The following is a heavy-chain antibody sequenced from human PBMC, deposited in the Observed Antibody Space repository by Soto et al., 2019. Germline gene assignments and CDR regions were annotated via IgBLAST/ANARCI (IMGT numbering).Heavy chain of an antibody. V-gene: IGHV3-23*01. CDR2: ISCSGGST. D-gene: IGHD3-10*01. Sequence: EVQLLESGGGLVQPGGSLRLSCAASGFTFSSYAMSWVRQAPGKGLEGVSAISCSGGSTYYADSVKGRFTISRDNSNNTLYLQMNSQRAEDTAVYYCAKSVVAMVRGVISPRHLYCGMDVWGQGTTVTVSS. CDR1: GFTFSSYA. J-gene: IGHJ6*02. CDR3: AKSVVAMVRGVISPRHLYCGMDV.